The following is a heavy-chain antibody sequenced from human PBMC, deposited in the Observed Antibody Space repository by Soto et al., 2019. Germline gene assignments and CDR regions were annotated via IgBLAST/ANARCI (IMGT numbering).Heavy chain of an antibody. D-gene: IGHD3-9*01. CDR2: INHSGST. CDR3: ASDGGLRYSDV. J-gene: IGHJ6*02. V-gene: IGHV4-34*01. Sequence: SETLSLTCAVYGGSFSGYYWSWIRQPPGKGLEWIGEINHSGSTNYNPSLKSRVTISVDTSKNQFSLKLSSVTAADTAGYYCASDGGLRYSDVWGQGTTVTVS. CDR1: GGSFSGYY.